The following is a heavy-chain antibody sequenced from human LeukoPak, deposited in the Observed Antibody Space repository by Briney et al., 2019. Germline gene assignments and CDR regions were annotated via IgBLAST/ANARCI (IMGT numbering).Heavy chain of an antibody. CDR1: GFTVSSNY. CDR2: IYSGGST. Sequence: GGSLRLSCAASGFTVSSNYMSWVRQAPGKGLEWVSVIYSGGSTYYADSVKGRFTISRDNSKNTLYLQMNSPRAEDTALYYCARGGDYSNYYFDYWGQGTLVTVSS. CDR3: ARGGDYSNYYFDY. J-gene: IGHJ4*02. V-gene: IGHV3-53*01. D-gene: IGHD4-11*01.